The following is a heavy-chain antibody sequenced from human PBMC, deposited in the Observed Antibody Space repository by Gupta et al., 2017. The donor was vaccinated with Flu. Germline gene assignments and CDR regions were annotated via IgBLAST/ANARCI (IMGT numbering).Heavy chain of an antibody. CDR2: TSSNGGSA. Sequence: EVQLVESGGGLVQPGGSLRLSCDGSGFSFSNYAMHWVRQGPGKGLEYVSGTSSNGGSAYYAKSVKGRFTISRDNSKSTLYLQMGSLRTEDMAVYYCAKSKSSTWNPDWFDSWGQGTLVTVSS. CDR3: AKSKSSTWNPDWFDS. CDR1: GFSFSNYA. V-gene: IGHV3-64*01. J-gene: IGHJ5*01. D-gene: IGHD6-13*01.